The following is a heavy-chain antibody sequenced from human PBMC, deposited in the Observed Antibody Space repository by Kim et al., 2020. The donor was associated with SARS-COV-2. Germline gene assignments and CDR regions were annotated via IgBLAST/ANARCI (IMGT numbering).Heavy chain of an antibody. V-gene: IGHV1-2*06. CDR1: GYTFTGYY. CDR2: INPNSGGT. J-gene: IGHJ6*02. CDR3: ARDSGYDEYYYYGMDV. Sequence: ASVKVSCKASGYTFTGYYMHWVRQAPGQGLEWMGRINPNSGGTNYAQKFQGRVAMTRDTSISTAYMELSRLRSDDTAVYYCARDSGYDEYYYYGMDVWGQGTTVTVSS. D-gene: IGHD5-12*01.